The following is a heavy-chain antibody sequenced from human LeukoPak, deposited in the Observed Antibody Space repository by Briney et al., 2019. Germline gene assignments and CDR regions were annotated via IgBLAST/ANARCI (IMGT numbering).Heavy chain of an antibody. J-gene: IGHJ4*02. CDR3: ARPYDSSGNDLGY. D-gene: IGHD3-22*01. V-gene: IGHV1-18*01. CDR2: ISAYNGDA. CDR1: GYTFTNYS. Sequence: GASVKVSCKASGYTFTNYSISWVRQAPGQGLEWMGWISAYNGDANHAQKLQDRVTMTTDTSTSTAYMELRSLRSDDTAVYYCARPYDSSGNDLGYWGQGTLVTVSS.